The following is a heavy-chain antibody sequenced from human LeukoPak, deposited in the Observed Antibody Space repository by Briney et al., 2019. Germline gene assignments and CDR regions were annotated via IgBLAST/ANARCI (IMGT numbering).Heavy chain of an antibody. Sequence: GGSLRLSCAASGFTVSSNYMSWVRQAPGKGVEWVSVIYRGGSTYYADPVKGRFTISSDNSKNTLYLQMNSLRAEDTAVYYCARGGYCSSTSCYTYPLDYWGQGTLVTVSS. V-gene: IGHV3-66*02. CDR3: ARGGYCSSTSCYTYPLDY. D-gene: IGHD2-2*02. CDR2: IYRGGST. J-gene: IGHJ4*02. CDR1: GFTVSSNY.